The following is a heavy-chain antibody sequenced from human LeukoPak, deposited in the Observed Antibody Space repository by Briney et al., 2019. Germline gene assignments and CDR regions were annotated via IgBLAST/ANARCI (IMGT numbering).Heavy chain of an antibody. Sequence: PEGSLRLSCAASGFTFSSYTMNWVRQAPGKGLEWVSSISSNGNFIYYAESVKGRFTISRDNAQSSLDLQMNSLGAEDTAIYYCARDVRGDYWGQGTLVTVSS. V-gene: IGHV3-21*01. CDR1: GFTFSSYT. CDR2: ISSNGNFI. J-gene: IGHJ4*02. D-gene: IGHD3-10*01. CDR3: ARDVRGDY.